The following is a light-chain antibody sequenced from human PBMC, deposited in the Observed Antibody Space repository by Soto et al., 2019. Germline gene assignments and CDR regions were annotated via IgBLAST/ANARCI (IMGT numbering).Light chain of an antibody. J-gene: IGLJ2*01. V-gene: IGLV1-40*01. CDR2: GNS. CDR3: QSYDTSLSGSTV. CDR1: SSNIGAGYD. Sequence: QSVLTQPPSVSGAPGQRVTISCTGSSSNIGAGYDVHWYQQLPGTAPKLLIYGNSNRPSGVPYRFSGSKSGTTASLAITGLQAEDEADYYCQSYDTSLSGSTVFGGGTKLTVL.